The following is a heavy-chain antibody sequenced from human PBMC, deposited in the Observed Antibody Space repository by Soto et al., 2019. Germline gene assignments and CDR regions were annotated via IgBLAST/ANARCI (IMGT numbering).Heavy chain of an antibody. J-gene: IGHJ6*02. CDR3: ARDNYNYSGMDV. Sequence: ASVKVSCKASGYIFNDYYIHWVRQAPGQGLEWMGWINPYNGGANFAQEFQGRVTMTRDTSLSIVYMEVTRLTYDDTAVYYCARDNYNYSGMDVWGQGTTVTVSS. V-gene: IGHV1-2*02. CDR2: INPYNGGA. CDR1: GYIFNDYY.